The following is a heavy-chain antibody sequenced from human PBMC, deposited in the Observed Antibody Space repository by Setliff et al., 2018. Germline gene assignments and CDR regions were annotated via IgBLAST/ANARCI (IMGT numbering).Heavy chain of an antibody. CDR3: SSYLVS. D-gene: IGHD2-21*01. Sequence: ASVKVSCKASGGTFSSYAISWVRQAPGQGLEWMGGIIPILGIANYAQKFQGRVTITADESTSTAYMELNSLRVDDTAVYYCSSYLVSWGQGALVTVSS. J-gene: IGHJ4*02. CDR2: IIPILGIA. V-gene: IGHV1-69*10. CDR1: GGTFSSYA.